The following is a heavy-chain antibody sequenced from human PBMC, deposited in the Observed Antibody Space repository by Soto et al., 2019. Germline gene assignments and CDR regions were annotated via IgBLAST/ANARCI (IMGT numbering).Heavy chain of an antibody. V-gene: IGHV3-30*18. CDR1: GFTFSSYG. CDR3: AKDREMYYDFWSGYSADYYYYYYGMDV. D-gene: IGHD3-3*01. CDR2: ISYDGSNK. Sequence: ESGGGVVQPGRSLRLSCAASGFTFSSYGMHWVRQAPGEGLEWVAVISYDGSNKYYADSVKGRFTISRGNSKNPLYLQMNSLRAEDTAVYYCAKDREMYYDFWSGYSADYYYYYYGMDVWGQGTTVTVSS. J-gene: IGHJ6*02.